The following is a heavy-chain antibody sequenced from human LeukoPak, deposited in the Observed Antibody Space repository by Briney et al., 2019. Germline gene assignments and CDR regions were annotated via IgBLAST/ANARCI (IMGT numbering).Heavy chain of an antibody. CDR3: AKSMTTVSTSGRVGY. V-gene: IGHV3-23*01. Sequence: GGSLRLSCAASGFTFSSYAMSWVRQAPGKGLEWVSAISGSGGSTYYADSVKGRFTISRDNSKNTLYLQMNSLRAEDTAVYYCAKSMTTVSTSGRVGYWRQGTLVTVSS. J-gene: IGHJ4*02. D-gene: IGHD4-17*01. CDR1: GFTFSSYA. CDR2: ISGSGGST.